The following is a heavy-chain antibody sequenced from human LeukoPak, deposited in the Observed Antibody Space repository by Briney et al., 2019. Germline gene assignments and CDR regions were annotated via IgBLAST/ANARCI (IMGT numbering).Heavy chain of an antibody. V-gene: IGHV4-59*01. Sequence: SETLSLTCTVSGGSISSYYWSWIRQPPGKGLEWIGYISYSGSTNYNPSLKSRVTISVDTSKNQFSLKLSSVTAADTAVYYCATGVYNYGGHNWFDPWGQGTLVTVSS. CDR1: GGSISSYY. J-gene: IGHJ5*02. CDR2: ISYSGST. CDR3: ATGVYNYGGHNWFDP. D-gene: IGHD5-18*01.